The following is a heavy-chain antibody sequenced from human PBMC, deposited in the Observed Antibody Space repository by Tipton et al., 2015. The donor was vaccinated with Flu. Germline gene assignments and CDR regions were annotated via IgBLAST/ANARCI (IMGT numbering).Heavy chain of an antibody. D-gene: IGHD2-2*01. CDR3: ARDDPEFQLLYMDV. J-gene: IGHJ6*03. V-gene: IGHV4-4*07. CDR2: IYPSGST. CDR1: GGSISSYY. Sequence: TLSLTCTVSGGSISSYYWSWIRQPAGKGLEWIGRIYPSGSTNCNPSLKSRITMSVDTSKNQFSLKLSSLTAADTAVYYCARDDPEFQLLYMDVWGKGTTVTVSS.